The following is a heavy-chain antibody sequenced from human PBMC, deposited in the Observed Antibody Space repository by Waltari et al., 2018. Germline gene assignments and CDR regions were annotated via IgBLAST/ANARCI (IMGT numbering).Heavy chain of an antibody. Sequence: QLQLQESGPGLVKPSETLSLTCTVSGGSISSSSYYWGWIRQPPGKGLEWIGSIYYSGSTYYNPSLKSRVTISVDTSKNQFSLKLSSVTAADTAVYYCASSRPYSSGHDYWGQGTLVTVSS. CDR3: ASSRPYSSGHDY. CDR1: GGSISSSSYY. J-gene: IGHJ4*02. D-gene: IGHD6-19*01. V-gene: IGHV4-39*07. CDR2: IYYSGST.